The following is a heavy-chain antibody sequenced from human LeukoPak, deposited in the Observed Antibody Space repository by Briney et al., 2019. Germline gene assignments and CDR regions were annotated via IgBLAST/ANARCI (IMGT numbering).Heavy chain of an antibody. J-gene: IGHJ4*02. D-gene: IGHD3-22*01. V-gene: IGHV4-39*07. CDR3: ARDPNYYDSSGYYSDY. CDR1: GGSISSSSYY. Sequence: PSETLSLTCTVPGGSISSSSYYWGWIRQPPGKGLEWIGSIYYSGSTYYNPSLKSRVTISVDTPKNQFSLKLSSVTAADTAVYYCARDPNYYDSSGYYSDYWGQGTLVTVSS. CDR2: IYYSGST.